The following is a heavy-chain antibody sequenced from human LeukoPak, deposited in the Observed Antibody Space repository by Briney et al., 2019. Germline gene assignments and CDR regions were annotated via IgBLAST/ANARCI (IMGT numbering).Heavy chain of an antibody. CDR1: GFTFSDYY. CDR2: ISSSGSTI. V-gene: IGHV3-11*01. CDR3: AREWIFDWLLATPNWFDP. Sequence: GGFLRLSCAASGFTFSDYYMSWIRQAPGKGLEWVSYISSSGSTIYYADSVKGRFTISRDNAKNSLYLQMNSLRAEDTAVYYCAREWIFDWLLATPNWFDPWGQGTLVTVSS. J-gene: IGHJ5*02. D-gene: IGHD3-9*01.